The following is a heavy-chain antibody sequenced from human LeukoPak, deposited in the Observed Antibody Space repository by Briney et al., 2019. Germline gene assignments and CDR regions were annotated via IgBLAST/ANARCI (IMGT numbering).Heavy chain of an antibody. CDR2: IIPIFGTA. D-gene: IGHD6-19*01. CDR1: GGTFSSYA. CDR3: ARGWYSSGWSYYYYYMDV. J-gene: IGHJ6*03. V-gene: IGHV1-69*13. Sequence: SVKVSCKASGGTFSSYAISWVRQAPGQGLEWMGGIIPIFGTANYAQKFQGRVTITADESTSTAYMELSSLRFEDTAVYYCARGWYSSGWSYYYYYMDVWGKGTTVTISS.